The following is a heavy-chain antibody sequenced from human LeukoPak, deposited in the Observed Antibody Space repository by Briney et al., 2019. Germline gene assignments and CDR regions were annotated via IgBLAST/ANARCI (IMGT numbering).Heavy chain of an antibody. Sequence: GGSLRLSCAASGFTVSSNYMNWVRQAPGKGLEWVSIIYSGGSTYYADSVKGRFTISRDNSKNTLYLQMNSLRVEDTAVYYCARTEYSHVDYWCQGTLITVSS. CDR1: GFTVSSNY. J-gene: IGHJ4*02. V-gene: IGHV3-66*01. CDR2: IYSGGST. CDR3: ARTEYSHVDY. D-gene: IGHD2-15*01.